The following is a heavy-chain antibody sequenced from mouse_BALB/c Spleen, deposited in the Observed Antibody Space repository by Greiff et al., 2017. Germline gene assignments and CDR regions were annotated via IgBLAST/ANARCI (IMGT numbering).Heavy chain of an antibody. V-gene: IGHV1-77*01. Sequence: QVQLQQSGAELARPGASVKLSCKASGYTFTDYYINWVKQRTGQGLEWIGEIYPGSGNTYYNEKFKGKATLTADKSSSTAYMQLSSLTSEDSAVYFCAYGYDEGWGQGTLVTVSA. CDR1: GYTFTDYY. J-gene: IGHJ3*01. D-gene: IGHD2-2*01. CDR3: AYGYDEG. CDR2: IYPGSGNT.